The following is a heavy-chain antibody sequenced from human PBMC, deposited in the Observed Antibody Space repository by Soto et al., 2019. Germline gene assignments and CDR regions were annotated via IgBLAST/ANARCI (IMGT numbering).Heavy chain of an antibody. D-gene: IGHD3-9*01. CDR1: GGSISSYY. CDR3: TRYGYYDILTGYHNWFDP. Sequence: PSETLSLTCTVSGGSISSYYWSWIRQPAGKGLEWIGRIYTSGSTNYNPSLKSRVTMSVDTSKTQFSLKLSSVTAADTAVYYCTRYGYYDILTGYHNWFDPWGQGTLVT. CDR2: IYTSGST. V-gene: IGHV4-4*07. J-gene: IGHJ5*02.